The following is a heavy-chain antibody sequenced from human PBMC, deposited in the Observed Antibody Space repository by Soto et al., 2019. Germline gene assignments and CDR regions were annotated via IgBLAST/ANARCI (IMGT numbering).Heavy chain of an antibody. V-gene: IGHV4-59*01. CDR2: IYYSGST. Sequence: SETLSLTCTVSGGSISSYYWSWIRQPPGKGLEWIGYIYYSGSTNYNPSLKSRVTISVDTSKNQFSLKLSSVTAADTAVYYCARDTGYCSRTSCYGQVGYDGMDVWGQGTTVTVSS. CDR3: ARDTGYCSRTSCYGQVGYDGMDV. J-gene: IGHJ6*02. CDR1: GGSISSYY. D-gene: IGHD2-2*03.